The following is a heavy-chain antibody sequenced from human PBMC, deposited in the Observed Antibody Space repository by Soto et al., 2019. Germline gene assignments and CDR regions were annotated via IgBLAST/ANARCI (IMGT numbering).Heavy chain of an antibody. CDR2: ISSAGTTI. CDR3: ARDRSGGYSYYGMDV. Sequence: GGSLRLSCAASGFTFTTYEMNWVRQAPGKGLEWVSYISSAGTTINYADSVKGRFTISRDNAKSSLYLQLNSLRAEDTAVYYCARDRSGGYSYYGMDVWGQGTTVTVS. V-gene: IGHV3-48*03. CDR1: GFTFTTYE. J-gene: IGHJ6*02. D-gene: IGHD1-26*01.